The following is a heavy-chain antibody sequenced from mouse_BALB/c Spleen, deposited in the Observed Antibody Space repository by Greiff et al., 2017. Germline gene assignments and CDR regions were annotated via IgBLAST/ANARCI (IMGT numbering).Heavy chain of an antibody. CDR2: IWSGGST. Sequence: VKLMESGPGLVQPSQSLSITCTVSGFSLTSYGVHWVRQSPGKGLEWLGVIWSGGSTDYNAAFISRLSISKDNSKSQVFFKMNSLQANDTAIYYCARNPSGSNYYFDYWGQGTTLTVSS. CDR1: GFSLTSYG. D-gene: IGHD1-1*01. J-gene: IGHJ2*01. CDR3: ARNPSGSNYYFDY. V-gene: IGHV2-2*02.